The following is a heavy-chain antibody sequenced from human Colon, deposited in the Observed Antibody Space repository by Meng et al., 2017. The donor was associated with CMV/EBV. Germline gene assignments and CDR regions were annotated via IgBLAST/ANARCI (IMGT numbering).Heavy chain of an antibody. Sequence: ASVKVSCKTSGYIFISYDINWVRQAAGQGLEWMGWITAFNGNRNYAERFQDRVTMTTDAATNTTQMELRSLRSDDTAMYYCARGSYLGTFDFWGQGTLVTVSS. CDR3: ARGSYLGTFDF. V-gene: IGHV1-18*01. J-gene: IGHJ4*02. CDR1: GYIFISYD. D-gene: IGHD2/OR15-2a*01. CDR2: ITAFNGNR.